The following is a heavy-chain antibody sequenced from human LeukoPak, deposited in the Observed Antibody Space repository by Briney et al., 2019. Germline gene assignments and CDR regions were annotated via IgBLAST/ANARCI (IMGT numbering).Heavy chain of an antibody. CDR1: GGSISSGGYY. D-gene: IGHD3-22*01. V-gene: IGHV4-31*03. Sequence: SQTLSLTCTVSGGSISSGGYYWSWIRQHPGKGLEWIGYIYYSGSTYYNPSLKSRVTISVDTSKNQFSLKLSSVTAADTAVYYCARSGRGYYDSSGYYWRYFDCWGQGTLVTVSS. CDR3: ARSGRGYYDSSGYYWRYFDC. J-gene: IGHJ4*02. CDR2: IYYSGST.